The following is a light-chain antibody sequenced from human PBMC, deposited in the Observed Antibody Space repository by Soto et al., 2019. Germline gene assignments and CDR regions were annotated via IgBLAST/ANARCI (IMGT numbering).Light chain of an antibody. Sequence: IQLTQYPSSLSASVGDRVTITCGASQSISSYLNWYQQKPGKAPKLLIYGASTLQSGVPSRFSGSGSGTDYTLTISSLQPEDFATYYCQHYNSYSEAFGQGTKVDIK. CDR3: QHYNSYSEA. J-gene: IGKJ1*01. CDR2: GAS. CDR1: QSISSY. V-gene: IGKV1-39*01.